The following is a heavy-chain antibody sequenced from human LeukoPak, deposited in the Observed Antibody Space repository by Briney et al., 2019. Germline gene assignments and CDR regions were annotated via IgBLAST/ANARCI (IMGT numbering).Heavy chain of an antibody. CDR1: GFTLDDYA. Sequence: GRSLRLSCAASGFTLDDYAMHWVRQAPGKGLESVSGSSGNSGSIGYADSVKGRFTISSDNAKNSLYLQMKSLRAEDTALYYCATGRLENWGQGTLVTVSS. D-gene: IGHD1-14*01. CDR2: SSGNSGSI. J-gene: IGHJ4*02. V-gene: IGHV3-9*01. CDR3: ATGRLEN.